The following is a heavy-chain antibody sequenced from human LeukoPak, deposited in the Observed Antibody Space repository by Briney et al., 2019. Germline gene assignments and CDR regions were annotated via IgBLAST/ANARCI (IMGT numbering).Heavy chain of an antibody. Sequence: GGSLRLSCVDSGFRFRNFGMHWVRQAPGKGLEWVAVISHDGTNTYHADSVRSRFTISRDNSKNTLYLQMNSLRPEDTAVYYCAKDPGAVVVQAYYLDHWGQGTLVTVSS. CDR3: AKDPGAVVVQAYYLDH. J-gene: IGHJ4*02. CDR1: GFRFRNFG. D-gene: IGHD2-21*01. CDR2: ISHDGTNT. V-gene: IGHV3-30*18.